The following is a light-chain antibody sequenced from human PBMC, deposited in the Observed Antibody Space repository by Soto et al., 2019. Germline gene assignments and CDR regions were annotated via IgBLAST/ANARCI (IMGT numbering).Light chain of an antibody. CDR1: SSDVGSYNY. CDR2: EVT. Sequence: QSALTQPTSVSGSPGQSITIACTGTSSDVGSYNYVSWYQQHPGKSPKLMVYEVTNRPSGVSNHFSGSKSGNTASLTISGLQTEDEAHYYCSSYTTNTTLVFGGGTKVTVL. J-gene: IGLJ2*01. CDR3: SSYTTNTTLV. V-gene: IGLV2-14*01.